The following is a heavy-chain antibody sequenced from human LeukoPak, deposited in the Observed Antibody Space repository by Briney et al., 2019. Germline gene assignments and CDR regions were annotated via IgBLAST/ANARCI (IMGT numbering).Heavy chain of an antibody. J-gene: IGHJ4*02. Sequence: SVKVSCKASGFTFTSSAMQWVRQARGQRLEWIGWIVVGSGNTNYAQKFQGRVTITADKSTSTAYMELSSLRSEDTAVYYCAREVTSYFDYWGQGTLVTVSS. CDR3: AREVTSYFDY. V-gene: IGHV1-58*02. CDR2: IVVGSGNT. D-gene: IGHD4-17*01. CDR1: GFTFTSSA.